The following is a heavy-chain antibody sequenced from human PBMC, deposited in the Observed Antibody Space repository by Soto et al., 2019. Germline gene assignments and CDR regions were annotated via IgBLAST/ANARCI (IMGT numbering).Heavy chain of an antibody. Sequence: EAQLVESGGGLVQPGGSLRLSCAASGFTFSNYEMHWVRQAPGKGLEYVSGISNNGAHTDYAKSVKGRFTISRDNSENTLYLQTGSLRADDMASYYCARRGCSSWWSNVDMDVWGKGTTVTVSS. J-gene: IGHJ6*03. CDR1: GFTFSNYE. CDR2: ISNNGAHT. V-gene: IGHV3-64*01. D-gene: IGHD6-13*01. CDR3: ARRGCSSWWSNVDMDV.